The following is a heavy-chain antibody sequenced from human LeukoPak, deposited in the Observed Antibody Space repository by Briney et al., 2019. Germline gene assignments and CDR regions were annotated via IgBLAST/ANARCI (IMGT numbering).Heavy chain of an antibody. CDR2: INHSGST. CDR1: GGSISSSSYY. CDR3: ARIIGLRYFDWLFTGNDY. J-gene: IGHJ4*02. D-gene: IGHD3-9*01. V-gene: IGHV4-39*07. Sequence: PETLSLTCTVSGGSISSSSYYWGWIRQPPGKGLEWIGEINHSGSTNYNPSLKSRVTISVDTSKNQFSLKLSSVTAADTAVYYCARIIGLRYFDWLFTGNDYWGQGTLVTVSS.